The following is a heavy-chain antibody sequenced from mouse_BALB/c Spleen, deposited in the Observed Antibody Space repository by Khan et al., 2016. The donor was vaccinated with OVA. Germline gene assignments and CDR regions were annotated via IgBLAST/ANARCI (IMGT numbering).Heavy chain of an antibody. CDR2: ILPGRNST. CDR1: GYTFSSYW. CDR3: ARGNYYGSASWFGY. V-gene: IGHV1-9*01. J-gene: IGHJ3*01. Sequence: VQLQQSGAELMKPGASVKISCKPTGYTFSSYWIEWVKKRPGHGLEWIGEILPGRNSTNYNERFQGKATITADKSSNTAYMQLSRLHSEDSAIYYCARGNYYGSASWFGYWGQGTLVTVSA. D-gene: IGHD1-1*01.